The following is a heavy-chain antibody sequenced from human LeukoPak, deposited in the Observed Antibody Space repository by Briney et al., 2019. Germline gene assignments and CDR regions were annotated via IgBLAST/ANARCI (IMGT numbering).Heavy chain of an antibody. V-gene: IGHV1-2*02. CDR1: GGTFHSFT. D-gene: IGHD3-9*01. CDR2: INPNSGGT. J-gene: IGHJ5*02. CDR3: ARHYGNDILTESGFDP. Sequence: ASVKVSCKTSGGTFHSFTFSWVRQAPGQGLEWMGWINPNSGGTNYAQKFQNRVTMTRGTSISTAYMELGRLRSDDTAVYYCARHYGNDILTESGFDPWGQGTLVTVSS.